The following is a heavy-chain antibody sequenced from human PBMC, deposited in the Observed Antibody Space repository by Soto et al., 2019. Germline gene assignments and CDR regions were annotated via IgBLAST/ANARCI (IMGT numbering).Heavy chain of an antibody. Sequence: GGSLRLSCAASGISLSAYSMNWVRQAPGKGLEWLSSITSTSDIYYAHSVRGRFTITRDNAKNSVSLQMNSLRAEDTAVYYCAREESAWPLAYGLDVWGQGTTGTVSS. V-gene: IGHV3-21*01. CDR3: AREESAWPLAYGLDV. CDR2: ITSTSDI. D-gene: IGHD3-3*01. CDR1: GISLSAYS. J-gene: IGHJ6*02.